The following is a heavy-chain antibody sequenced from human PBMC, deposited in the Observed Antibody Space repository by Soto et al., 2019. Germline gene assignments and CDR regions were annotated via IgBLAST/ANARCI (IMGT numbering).Heavy chain of an antibody. J-gene: IGHJ4*02. CDR2: ISWNSGSI. Sequence: LRLSCAASGFTFDDYAMHWVRQAPGKGLEWVSGISWNSGSIGYADSVKGRFTISRDNAKNSLYLQMNSLRAEDTALYYCAKDRKRAVAGSAGFDYWGQGTLVTVSS. CDR3: AKDRKRAVAGSAGFDY. D-gene: IGHD6-19*01. V-gene: IGHV3-9*01. CDR1: GFTFDDYA.